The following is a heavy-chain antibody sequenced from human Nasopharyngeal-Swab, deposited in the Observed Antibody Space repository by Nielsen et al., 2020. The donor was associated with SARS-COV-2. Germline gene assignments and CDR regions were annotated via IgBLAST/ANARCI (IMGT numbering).Heavy chain of an antibody. CDR1: GYTFTGYY. D-gene: IGHD4-11*01. V-gene: IGHV1-2*06. J-gene: IGHJ6*02. CDR2: INPNSGGT. Sequence: ASVKVSCKASGYTFTGYYMHWVRQAPGQGLEWMGRINPNSGGTNYAQKFQGRVTMTRDTSISTAYMELSRLRSDDTAVYYCARYSNYYYYYGMDVWGQGTTVTVSS. CDR3: ARYSNYYYYYGMDV.